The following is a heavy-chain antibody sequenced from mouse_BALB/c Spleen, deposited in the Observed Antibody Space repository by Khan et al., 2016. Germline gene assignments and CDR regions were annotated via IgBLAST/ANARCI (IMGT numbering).Heavy chain of an antibody. V-gene: IGHV2-9*02. J-gene: IGHJ2*01. CDR1: AFSLTSYG. CDR2: IWAGGST. Sequence: QVQLKESGPGLVAPSQSLSITCTVSAFSLTSYGVHWVRQPPGKGLEWLGVIWAGGSTNYNSALMSRLSISKDNSKSQVFLKMNGLQTDDTAMYCYTRLEDIWGQGTTLTVSS. D-gene: IGHD1-3*01. CDR3: TRLEDI.